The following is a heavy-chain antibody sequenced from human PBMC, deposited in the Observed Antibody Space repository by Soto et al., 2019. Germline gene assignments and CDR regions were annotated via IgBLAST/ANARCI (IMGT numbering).Heavy chain of an antibody. Sequence: VGSLRLSCSASGFTFNTFAMHWVRQTPGKGLEFASAISSNGGNTYYADSVKGRFAISRDNSKNTLYLQMYSLRPEDTALYYCVKEGYMRSDWYGQFDCWGQGTLVTVS. CDR3: VKEGYMRSDWYGQFDC. CDR2: ISSNGGNT. D-gene: IGHD6-19*01. CDR1: GFTFNTFA. V-gene: IGHV3-64D*06. J-gene: IGHJ4*02.